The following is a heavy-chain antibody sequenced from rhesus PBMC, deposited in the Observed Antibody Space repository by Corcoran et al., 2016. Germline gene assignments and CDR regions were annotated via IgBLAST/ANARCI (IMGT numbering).Heavy chain of an antibody. CDR3: AAPYCTGSGCSSLGGFDY. CDR1: GSIFPSYV. Sequence: QEQLVQSGAEVKKPGASVKVSCKASGSIFPSYVLRWLRQAPGQGFELMGGIHSGYGSTSYAQKFQGRVTSTADMSTSTVYMELSSLRSEDMAVYYCAAPYCTGSGCSSLGGFDYWGQGVLVTVSS. J-gene: IGHJ4*01. D-gene: IGHD2-21*01. CDR2: IHSGYGST. V-gene: IGHV1-70*01.